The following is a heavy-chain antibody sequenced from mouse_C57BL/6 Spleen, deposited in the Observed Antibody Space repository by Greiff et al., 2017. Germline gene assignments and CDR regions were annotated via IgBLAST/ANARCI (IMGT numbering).Heavy chain of an antibody. Sequence: VQLQESGPELVKPGASVKISCKASGYAFSSSWMNWVKQRPGKGLEWIGRIYPGDGDTNYNGKFKGKATLTADKSSSTAYMQLSSLTSEDSAVYFCARSLITTVVAYPMDYWGQGTSVTVSS. D-gene: IGHD1-1*01. CDR2: IYPGDGDT. V-gene: IGHV1-82*01. CDR3: ARSLITTVVAYPMDY. CDR1: GYAFSSSW. J-gene: IGHJ4*01.